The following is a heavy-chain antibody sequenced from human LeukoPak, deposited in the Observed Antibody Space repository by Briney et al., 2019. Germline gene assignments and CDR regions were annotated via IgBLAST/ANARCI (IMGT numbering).Heavy chain of an antibody. CDR3: ARDRQWLRFDY. Sequence: PGGSLRLSCAASGFSFSSYAIHWVRQVPGKGLEWVSSISSSSSYIYYADSVKGRFTISRDNAKNSLYLQMNSLRAEDTAVYYCARDRQWLRFDYWGQGTLVTVSS. CDR2: ISSSSSYI. D-gene: IGHD5-12*01. J-gene: IGHJ4*02. CDR1: GFSFSSYA. V-gene: IGHV3-21*01.